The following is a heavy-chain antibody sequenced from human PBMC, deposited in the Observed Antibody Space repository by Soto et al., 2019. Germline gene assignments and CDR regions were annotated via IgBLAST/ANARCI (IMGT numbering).Heavy chain of an antibody. V-gene: IGHV4-30-2*01. Sequence: TLSLTCAVSGGSISSCGYSWSWIRQPPGKGLEWIGYIYHSGSTYHNPSLKSRVTISVDRSKNQFSLKLSSVTAADTAVYYCARGPPFHWGQGTLVTVSS. J-gene: IGHJ4*02. CDR3: ARGPPFH. CDR1: GGSISSCGYS. D-gene: IGHD3-16*01. CDR2: IYHSGST.